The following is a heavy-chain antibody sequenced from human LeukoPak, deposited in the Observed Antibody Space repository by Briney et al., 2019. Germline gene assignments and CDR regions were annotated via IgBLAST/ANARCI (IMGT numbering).Heavy chain of an antibody. J-gene: IGHJ1*01. CDR2: ISVDGGST. CDR3: ARDSQEFFQR. V-gene: IGHV3-43*02. Sequence: GGSLRLSCAASGFTFDNYAIHWVRQAPGKGLEWVSLISVDGGSTYYADSMKGRFTISRDNSKNSLYLQMNSLRTEDTALYYCARDSQEFFQRWGQGTLVTVSS. CDR1: GFTFDNYA.